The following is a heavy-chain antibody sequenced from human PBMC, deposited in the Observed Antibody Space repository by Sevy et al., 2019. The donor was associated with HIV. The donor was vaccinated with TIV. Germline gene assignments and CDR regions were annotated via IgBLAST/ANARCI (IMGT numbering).Heavy chain of an antibody. Sequence: SETLSLTCTVSGGSISSSSYYWGWIRQPPGKGLEWIGSIYYSGSTYYNPSLKSRVTISVDTSKNQFSLKLSSVTAADTAVYYCAGHWAFCSSTSCPWEYYYYGMDVWGQGTTVTVSS. J-gene: IGHJ6*02. CDR1: GGSISSSSYY. CDR2: IYYSGST. D-gene: IGHD2-2*01. V-gene: IGHV4-39*01. CDR3: AGHWAFCSSTSCPWEYYYYGMDV.